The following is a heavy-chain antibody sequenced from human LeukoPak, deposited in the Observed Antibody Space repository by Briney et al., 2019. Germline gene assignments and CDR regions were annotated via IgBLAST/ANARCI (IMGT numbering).Heavy chain of an antibody. D-gene: IGHD5-12*01. CDR2: TYYRSKWYY. Sequence: SQTLSLTCAISGDSVSSNSVAWNWVRQSPSRGLEWLGGTYYRSKWYYDYAVYVKSRITINPDTSKNQFSLHLNSVTPEDTAVYYCARGATAHFDYWGQGTLVTVSS. CDR3: ARGATAHFDY. CDR1: GDSVSSNSVA. V-gene: IGHV6-1*01. J-gene: IGHJ4*02.